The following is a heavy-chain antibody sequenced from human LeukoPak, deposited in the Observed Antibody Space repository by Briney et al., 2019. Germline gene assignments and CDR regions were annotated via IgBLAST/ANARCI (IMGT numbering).Heavy chain of an antibody. Sequence: SETLSLTCAVYGGSLSNYYWSWIRQPPGKGLEWIGEINDSGRINYNPSLMSRVTVSVDTSKNQFSLRLTSVTATDTAVYYCARRWNYGRNYYIDVWGKGATVSVSS. D-gene: IGHD1-7*01. V-gene: IGHV4-34*01. CDR2: INDSGRI. J-gene: IGHJ6*03. CDR1: GGSLSNYY. CDR3: ARRWNYGRNYYIDV.